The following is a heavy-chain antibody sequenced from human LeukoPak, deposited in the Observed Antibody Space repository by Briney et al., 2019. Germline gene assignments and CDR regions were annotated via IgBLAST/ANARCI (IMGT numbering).Heavy chain of an antibody. CDR3: ARVGWELRYYYYMDV. J-gene: IGHJ6*03. V-gene: IGHV4-59*01. Sequence: SETLSLTCTVSGGSISSYYWSWIRQPPGKGLEWIGYIYYSGSTNYNPSLKSRVTISVDTSKNQISLKLSSATAADTAVYYCARVGWELRYYYYMDVWGEGTTVTVSS. D-gene: IGHD2-15*01. CDR1: GGSISSYY. CDR2: IYYSGST.